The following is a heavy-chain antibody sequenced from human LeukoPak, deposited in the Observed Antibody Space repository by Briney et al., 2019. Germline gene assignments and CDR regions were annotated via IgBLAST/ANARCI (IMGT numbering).Heavy chain of an antibody. CDR3: ARDRNYGDYNQYYYGMDV. D-gene: IGHD4-17*01. CDR1: GGSFSSSSYY. CDR2: IYYSGST. Sequence: PSETLSLTCTVSGGSFSSSSYYWGWIRQPPGKGLEWIGCIYYSGSTYYNPSLKSRVTISVDTSKNQFSLKLSSVTAADTAVYYCARDRNYGDYNQYYYGMDVWGQGTTVTVSS. J-gene: IGHJ6*02. V-gene: IGHV4-39*07.